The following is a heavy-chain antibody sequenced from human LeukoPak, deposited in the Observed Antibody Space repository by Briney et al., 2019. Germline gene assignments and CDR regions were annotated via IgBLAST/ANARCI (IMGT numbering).Heavy chain of an antibody. D-gene: IGHD6-19*01. CDR2: ISAYNGNT. Sequence: VASVTVSCKASGYTFTSYGISWVRQAPGQGLEWMGWISAYNGNTNYAQKLQGRVTMTTDTSTSTAYMELRSLRSDDTAVYYCGATYSSGWPAINYYYYGMDVWGQGTTVTVSS. J-gene: IGHJ6*02. CDR1: GYTFTSYG. V-gene: IGHV1-18*01. CDR3: GATYSSGWPAINYYYYGMDV.